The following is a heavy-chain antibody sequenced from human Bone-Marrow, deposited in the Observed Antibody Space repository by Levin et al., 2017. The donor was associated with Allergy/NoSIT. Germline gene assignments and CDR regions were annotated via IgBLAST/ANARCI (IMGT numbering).Heavy chain of an antibody. D-gene: IGHD6-19*01. CDR1: GFTFSSYW. Sequence: PGGSLRLSCAASGFTFSSYWMTWVRQAPGKGLEWVANIKEDGSEQYYVDSVKGRFTISRDNAKNSLYLQMNSLRPEDPAVYFCSRPSGRLYGSGLYFGDEWFDPWGQGTQVTVSS. J-gene: IGHJ5*02. CDR3: SRPSGRLYGSGLYFGDEWFDP. V-gene: IGHV3-7*01. CDR2: IKEDGSEQ.